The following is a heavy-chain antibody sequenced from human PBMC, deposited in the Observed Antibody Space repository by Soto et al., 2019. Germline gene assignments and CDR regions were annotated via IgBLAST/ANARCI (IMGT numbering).Heavy chain of an antibody. D-gene: IGHD2-15*01. Sequence: QVHLVESGGGLVKPGGSLRLSCAASGFTFSDYYMSWIRQAPGKGLEWLSYSSDSGTFTRYADSVNGRFSISRDNAKNSLYLQINSLRGEDTAIYYCTKDGTLEVPEVLLEEYYFDFWGQGTLVTV. CDR1: GFTFSDYY. J-gene: IGHJ4*02. V-gene: IGHV3-11*06. CDR3: TKDGTLEVPEVLLEEYYFDF. CDR2: SSDSGTFT.